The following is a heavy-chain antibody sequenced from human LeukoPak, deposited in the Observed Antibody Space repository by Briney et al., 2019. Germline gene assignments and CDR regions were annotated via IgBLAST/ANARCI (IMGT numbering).Heavy chain of an antibody. J-gene: IGHJ4*02. CDR3: AKQLGYCSDGSCYFPY. D-gene: IGHD2-15*01. V-gene: IGHV3-23*01. Sequence: GGSLRLSCAASGFTFSSSAMSWVRQAPGKGLEWVSPISNNGGYTYYADSVQGRFTISRDNSKSTLCLQMNSLRAEDTAVYYCAKQLGYCSDGSCYFPYWGQGTLVTVSS. CDR2: ISNNGGYT. CDR1: GFTFSSSA.